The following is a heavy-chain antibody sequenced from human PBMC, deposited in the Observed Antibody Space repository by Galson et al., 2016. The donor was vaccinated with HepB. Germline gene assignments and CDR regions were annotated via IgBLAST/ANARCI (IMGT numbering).Heavy chain of an antibody. J-gene: IGHJ4*02. V-gene: IGHV3-23*01. CDR2: ISNSDGST. D-gene: IGHD1-7*01. Sequence: SLRLSCAASGFTISSYPMHWVRQAPGKGLEWVSGISNSDGSTYYADSVKGRFTISRDKSKNTLFLQMNSLRAEDTAVYYCAKGLDWNYVFDYWGQGMLVTVSS. CDR1: GFTISSYP. CDR3: AKGLDWNYVFDY.